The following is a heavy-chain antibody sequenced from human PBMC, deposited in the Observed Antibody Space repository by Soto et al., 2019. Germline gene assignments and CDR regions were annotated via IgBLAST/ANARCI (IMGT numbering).Heavy chain of an antibody. D-gene: IGHD3-16*01. J-gene: IGHJ4*02. CDR2: IYHSGST. Sequence: SETLSLTCAVSGGSISSGGYSWSWIRQPPGKGLEWIGYIYHSGSTYYNPSLKSRVTISVDRSKNQFSLKLSSVTAVDTAVYYCARRGIQGPIDYWGQGTLVTVSS. CDR1: GGSISSGGYS. V-gene: IGHV4-30-2*01. CDR3: ARRGIQGPIDY.